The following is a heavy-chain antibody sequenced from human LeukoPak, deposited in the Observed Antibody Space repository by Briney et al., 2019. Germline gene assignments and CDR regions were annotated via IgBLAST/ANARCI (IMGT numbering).Heavy chain of an antibody. CDR1: GESFSGYY. V-gene: IGHV4-34*01. J-gene: IGHJ5*02. CDR3: ARSIKGYCSSVSCHRTWFDP. Sequence: PSETLSLTCAIYGESFSGYYWSWIRQPPGKGLEWIGEINHSGSTKYNSSLKSRVTISIDKSKNQFSLNLIAVTAADTAVYYCARSIKGYCSSVSCHRTWFDPWGQGTLVTVSS. CDR2: INHSGST. D-gene: IGHD2-2*01.